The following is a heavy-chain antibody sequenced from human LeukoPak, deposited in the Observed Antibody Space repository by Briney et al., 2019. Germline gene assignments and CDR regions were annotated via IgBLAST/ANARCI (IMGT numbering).Heavy chain of an antibody. D-gene: IGHD3-16*01. Sequence: GGSLRLSCAGSGFTFSRYAMSWVRQAPGKGLDWVSGISGSGDSTYSADSMRGRFTISRDNSKNTLYLQMNSLRAEDTAVYHCAKDLDDRNWGQGTLVTVSS. V-gene: IGHV3-23*01. J-gene: IGHJ4*02. CDR3: AKDLDDRN. CDR1: GFTFSRYA. CDR2: ISGSGDST.